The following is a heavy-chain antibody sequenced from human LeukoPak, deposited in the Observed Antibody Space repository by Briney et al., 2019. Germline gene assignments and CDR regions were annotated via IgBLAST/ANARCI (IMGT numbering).Heavy chain of an antibody. V-gene: IGHV3-23*01. CDR1: GFTFSSYA. CDR3: AKDPIFGVVIIPASDY. D-gene: IGHD3-3*01. J-gene: IGHJ4*02. CDR2: ISGSGGST. Sequence: PGGSLRLSCAASGFTFSSYAMSWVRQAPGKGLEWVSAISGSGGSTYYADSVKGRFTISRDNSKNTLYLQMNSLRAEDTAVYCCAKDPIFGVVIIPASDYWGQGTLVTVSS.